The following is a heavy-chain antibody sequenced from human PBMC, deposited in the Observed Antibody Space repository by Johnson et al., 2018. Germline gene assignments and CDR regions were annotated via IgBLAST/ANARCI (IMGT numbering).Heavy chain of an antibody. V-gene: IGHV3-15*07. Sequence: VQLVQSGGGLVKPGGSLRLSCAVSGLTFINAWMNWVRQAPGEGLEWLGRVKSKASGGTTDYAAPVRGRFPIARKDSRNMVYLQMNSLRAEDTAVYYWAGDLDSSEAFDIWGQGTMVTVSS. D-gene: IGHD3-22*01. CDR2: VKSKASGGTT. J-gene: IGHJ3*02. CDR1: GLTFINAW. CDR3: AGDLDSSEAFDI.